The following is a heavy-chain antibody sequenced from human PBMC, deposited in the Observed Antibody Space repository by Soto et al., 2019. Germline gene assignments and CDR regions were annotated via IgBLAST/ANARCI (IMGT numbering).Heavy chain of an antibody. D-gene: IGHD3-22*01. CDR2: ISAYNGNT. J-gene: IGHJ1*01. Sequence: QVQLVQSGGEVKKPGASVKVSCKASGYTFTTYGITWVRQGPGQGLEWMGWISAYNGNTNYAQKVQGRVTMTTDTSTSTAYMELRSLKSDDTGVYYCARAVDYYDSSGYYTHEYFQHWGQGTLVTVSS. CDR3: ARAVDYYDSSGYYTHEYFQH. V-gene: IGHV1-18*01. CDR1: GYTFTTYG.